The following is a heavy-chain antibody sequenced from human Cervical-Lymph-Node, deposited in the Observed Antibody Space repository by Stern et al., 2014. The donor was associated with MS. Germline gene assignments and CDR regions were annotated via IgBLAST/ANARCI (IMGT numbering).Heavy chain of an antibody. Sequence: QVQLGQSGAEVKKPGASVKVSCKASGYTFTSYDINWVRQGTGQGLEWMGWMNPYSGNAVYAQKFQGRVTMTRDTSTSTAYLELTSLRSEDTAVFYCATMDGDFRFFGYWGQGTLVTVSS. V-gene: IGHV1-8*01. J-gene: IGHJ4*02. CDR1: GYTFTSYD. CDR3: ATMDGDFRFFGY. CDR2: MNPYSGNA. D-gene: IGHD4-17*01.